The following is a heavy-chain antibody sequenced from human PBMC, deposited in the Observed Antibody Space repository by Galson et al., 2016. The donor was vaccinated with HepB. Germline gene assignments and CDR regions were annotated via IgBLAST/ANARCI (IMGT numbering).Heavy chain of an antibody. CDR2: ISGSAYSGIT. V-gene: IGHV3-23*01. Sequence: SLRLSCAASGFTFSTYAMSWVRQAPGKRLEWGSVISGSAYSGITYHADSVRGRFTISRDDSKNTLYLLMNSLTAEDTAVYYCAKIPTWRIAIPVDYFYYWGQGTMVTVSS. J-gene: IGHJ4*02. CDR3: AKIPTWRIAIPVDYFYY. CDR1: GFTFSTYA. D-gene: IGHD6-13*01.